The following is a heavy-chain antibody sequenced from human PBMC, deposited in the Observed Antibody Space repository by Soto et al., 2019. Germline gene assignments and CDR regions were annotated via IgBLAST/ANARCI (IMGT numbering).Heavy chain of an antibody. Sequence: QVLLVESGGGVVQPGRSLRLSCAASGFTFSSYGMHWVRQAPGKGLEWVAVISYDGSNKYYADSVKGRFTISRDNSKNTLYLQMNSLRAEDTAVYYCAKAVYSGSYFDYWGQGTLVTVSS. V-gene: IGHV3-30*18. CDR2: ISYDGSNK. D-gene: IGHD1-26*01. J-gene: IGHJ4*02. CDR1: GFTFSSYG. CDR3: AKAVYSGSYFDY.